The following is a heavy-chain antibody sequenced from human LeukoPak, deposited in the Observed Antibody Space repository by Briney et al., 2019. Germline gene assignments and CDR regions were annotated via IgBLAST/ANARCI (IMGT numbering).Heavy chain of an antibody. CDR3: ARVDIVVVPAAMHFFYFDY. CDR2: IYYSGST. D-gene: IGHD2-2*03. Sequence: SETLSLTCTVSGGSISSYYWSWIRQPPGKGLERIGYIYYSGSTNYNPSLKSRVTISVDTSKNQFSLKLSSVTAADTAVYYCARVDIVVVPAAMHFFYFDYWGQGTLVTVSS. V-gene: IGHV4-59*01. CDR1: GGSISSYY. J-gene: IGHJ4*02.